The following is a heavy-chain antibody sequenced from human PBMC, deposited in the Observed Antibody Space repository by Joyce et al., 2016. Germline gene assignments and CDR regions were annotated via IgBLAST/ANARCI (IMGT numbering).Heavy chain of an antibody. CDR1: GYTFTTYG. V-gene: IGHV1-18*04. CDR2: ISAYKNNT. Sequence: QVQLVQSGAQVKKPGASVKVSCKASGYTFTTYGISWVRQAPGQGLAWMGWISAYKNNTKYAQRLQGRVTMTTDPSTSTAYMELRGLRSDDTAVYCCERVLGTLVPVVGEFDFWGQGTLVTVSS. CDR3: ERVLGTLVPVVGEFDF. J-gene: IGHJ4*02. D-gene: IGHD2-8*02.